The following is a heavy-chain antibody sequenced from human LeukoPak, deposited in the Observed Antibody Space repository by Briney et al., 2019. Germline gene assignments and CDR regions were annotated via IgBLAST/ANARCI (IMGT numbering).Heavy chain of an antibody. D-gene: IGHD6-13*01. V-gene: IGHV3-74*01. CDR2: INSDGSST. Sequence: PGGSLRLSCAASGFTFSSYWVHWVRQAPGKGLVWVSRINSDGSSTSYADSVKGRFTISRDNAKNTLYLQMNSLRAEDTAVYYCARVATHHRRALIGAAGTGWFDPWGQGTLVTVSS. CDR1: GFTFSSYW. CDR3: ARVATHHRRALIGAAGTGWFDP. J-gene: IGHJ5*02.